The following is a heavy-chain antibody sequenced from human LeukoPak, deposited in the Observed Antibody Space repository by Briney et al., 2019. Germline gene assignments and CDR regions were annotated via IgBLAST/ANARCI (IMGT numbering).Heavy chain of an antibody. D-gene: IGHD3-22*01. CDR1: GGSISSYY. Sequence: SETLSLTCTVSGGSISSYYWSWIRQPAGKGLEWIGRIYTSGSTNYNPSLKSRVTMSVDTSKNQFSLKLSSVTAADTAVYYCARVPIYYYYSSGYLDAFDIWGQGTMVTVSS. CDR3: ARVPIYYYYSSGYLDAFDI. J-gene: IGHJ3*02. CDR2: IYTSGST. V-gene: IGHV4-4*07.